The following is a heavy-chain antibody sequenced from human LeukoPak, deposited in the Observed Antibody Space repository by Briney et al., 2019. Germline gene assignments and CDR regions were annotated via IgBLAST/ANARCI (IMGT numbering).Heavy chain of an antibody. J-gene: IGHJ6*03. CDR2: IYTSGST. D-gene: IGHD6-19*01. V-gene: IGHV4-4*07. CDR3: ARDSAVADYYYYYNMDV. CDR1: GGSIISYY. Sequence: SETLSLTCTDSGGSIISYYWSWIRQPAGKGLEWIGRIYTSGSTNYNPSLKSRVTMSVDTSKNQFSLKLSSVTAADTAVCYCARDSAVADYYYYYNMDVWGKGTTVTVSS.